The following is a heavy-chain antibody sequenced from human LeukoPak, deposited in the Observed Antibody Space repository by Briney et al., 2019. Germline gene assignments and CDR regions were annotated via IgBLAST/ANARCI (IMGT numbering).Heavy chain of an antibody. Sequence: GGSLRLSCVASCFTFSTFGMNWVRQAPGKGLEWVSYVSSSSTTIYYADSVKGRFTISRDDAKSSLYLQMNSLRAEDTALYYCARMSTGYYDDYWGQGTLVAVSS. V-gene: IGHV3-48*01. CDR2: VSSSSTTI. D-gene: IGHD3-9*01. J-gene: IGHJ4*02. CDR1: CFTFSTFG. CDR3: ARMSTGYYDDY.